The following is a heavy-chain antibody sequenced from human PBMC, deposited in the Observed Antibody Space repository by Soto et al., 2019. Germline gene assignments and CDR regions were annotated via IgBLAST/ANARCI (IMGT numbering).Heavy chain of an antibody. V-gene: IGHV4-59*01. J-gene: IGHJ5*02. D-gene: IGHD3-3*01. Sequence: PSETLSLTCTVSGGSISSYYWIWIRQPPGKGLEWIGYIYYSGSTNYNPSLKSRVTISVDTSKNQFSLKLSSVTAADTAVYYCARDYADYDFWSGYYPTNNWFDPWGQGTLVTVSS. CDR1: GGSISSYY. CDR2: IYYSGST. CDR3: ARDYADYDFWSGYYPTNNWFDP.